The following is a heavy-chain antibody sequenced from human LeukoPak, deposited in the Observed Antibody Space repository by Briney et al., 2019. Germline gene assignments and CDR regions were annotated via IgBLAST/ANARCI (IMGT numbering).Heavy chain of an antibody. J-gene: IGHJ3*02. CDR3: ARGKLGYYDAFDI. D-gene: IGHD3-22*01. Sequence: GYSVKVSCKASGGTFSSYAISWVRQAPGQGLEWMGRIIPIFGTANYAQKFQGRVTITTDESTSTAYMELSSLRSEDTAVYYCARGKLGYYDAFDIWGQGTMVTVSS. CDR1: GGTFSSYA. V-gene: IGHV1-69*05. CDR2: IIPIFGTA.